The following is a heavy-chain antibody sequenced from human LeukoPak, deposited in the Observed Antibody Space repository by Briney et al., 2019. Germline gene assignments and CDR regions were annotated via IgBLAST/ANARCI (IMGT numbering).Heavy chain of an antibody. CDR2: IKSKVDGETI. CDR1: GFTFSNAW. J-gene: IGHJ3*01. CDR3: STIRGWYASGN. Sequence: GGSLRLSCAASGFTFSNAWMSWGRQAPGKGVGWGVRIKSKVDGETIDYAARVKGRFTISRDDSKNTLYLQMNSLKAEDTAVYYCSTIRGWYASGNWGQGTMVTVSS. D-gene: IGHD3-10*01. V-gene: IGHV3-15*01.